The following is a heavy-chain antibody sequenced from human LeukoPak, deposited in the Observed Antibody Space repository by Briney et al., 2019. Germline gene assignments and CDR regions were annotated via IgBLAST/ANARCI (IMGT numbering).Heavy chain of an antibody. Sequence: ASVKVSCKASGYTFTDYYMHWLRQAPGQGLEWMGWINPNSGGTNYAQKFQGRVTMTRDTSISTAYMELSRLRSDDTAMYYCARAGDSRNWYSDYWGQGTLVTVSS. J-gene: IGHJ4*02. CDR3: ARAGDSRNWYSDY. CDR1: GYTFTDYY. CDR2: INPNSGGT. D-gene: IGHD3-22*01. V-gene: IGHV1-2*02.